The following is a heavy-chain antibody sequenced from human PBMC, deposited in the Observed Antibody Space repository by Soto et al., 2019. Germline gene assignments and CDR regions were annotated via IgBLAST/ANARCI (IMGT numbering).Heavy chain of an antibody. V-gene: IGHV4-59*01. CDR1: SDSIRDNY. Sequence: QVPLQESGPGLVKPSETLSLTCTVSSDSIRDNYLSWIRQPPRKGLEWIGYIYYTGRTNYNPSLNGRVYMSIHTSKKQVYLTLTSVTAADTAFHFCGRINPPVMLAWFEPWGPGTLLT. J-gene: IGHJ5*02. CDR3: GRINPPVMLAWFEP. CDR2: IYYTGRT. D-gene: IGHD3-16*01.